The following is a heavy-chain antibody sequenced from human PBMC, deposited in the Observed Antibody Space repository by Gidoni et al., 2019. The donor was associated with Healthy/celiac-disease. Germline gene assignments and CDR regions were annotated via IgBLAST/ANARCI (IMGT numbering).Heavy chain of an antibody. CDR1: GFTLSSYG. CDR2: ISYDGSNK. CDR3: AKDSGPGVLWFGLHGGYYGMDV. D-gene: IGHD3-10*01. Sequence: QVQLVESGGGVVQPGRSLRPSCAASGFTLSSYGMHWVRQAPGKGLEWVAVISYDGSNKYYADSLKGRFTISRDNSKNTLYLQMNSLRAEDTAVYYCAKDSGPGVLWFGLHGGYYGMDVWGQGTTVTVSS. J-gene: IGHJ6*02. V-gene: IGHV3-30*18.